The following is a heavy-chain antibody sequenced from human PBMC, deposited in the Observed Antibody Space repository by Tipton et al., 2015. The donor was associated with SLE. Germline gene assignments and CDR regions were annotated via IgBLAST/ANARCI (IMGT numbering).Heavy chain of an antibody. CDR3: VPRATGYNSGWTCY. V-gene: IGHV3-30*02. Sequence: SLRLSCAASGFTFSSYGIHWVRQAPGKGLEWVAFIRYDGSDRCYADSVKGRFTISRDDSKNTLYLQMNSLRAEDTAMYYCVPRATGYNSGWTCYWGQGTLVTVSS. D-gene: IGHD6-19*01. J-gene: IGHJ4*02. CDR2: IRYDGSDR. CDR1: GFTFSSYG.